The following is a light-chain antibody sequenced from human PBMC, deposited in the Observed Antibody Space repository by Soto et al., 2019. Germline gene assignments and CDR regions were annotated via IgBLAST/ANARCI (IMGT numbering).Light chain of an antibody. CDR2: DAS. CDR1: QSVSSY. Sequence: EIVLTQSPATLSLSPGERATLSCRASQSVSSYLAWYQQKPGQAPRLLIYDASNRATGIPARFSAGGSGTGFTLTISSLQPEDFVVYYCQQRFNWPRFTFGQGTKLEIK. V-gene: IGKV3-11*01. J-gene: IGKJ2*01. CDR3: QQRFNWPRFT.